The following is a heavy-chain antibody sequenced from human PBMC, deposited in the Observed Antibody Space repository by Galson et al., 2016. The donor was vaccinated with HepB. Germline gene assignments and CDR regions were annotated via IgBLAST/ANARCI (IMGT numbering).Heavy chain of an antibody. CDR3: AHSRVRGYYFYMDV. D-gene: IGHD2-2*01. CDR2: IYWDDDK. Sequence: PALVKPTQTLTLTCTFSGFSFSTSGVGVGWVRQPPGKALEWLALIYWDDDKRYSPSLKSRLTVTKDTHQNQVVLTMTNMDPVDTGTYFCAHSRVRGYYFYMDVWGKGTTVTVSS. CDR1: GFSFSTSGVG. V-gene: IGHV2-5*02. J-gene: IGHJ6*03.